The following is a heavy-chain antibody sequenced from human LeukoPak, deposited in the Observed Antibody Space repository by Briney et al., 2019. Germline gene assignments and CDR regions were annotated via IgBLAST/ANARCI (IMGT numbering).Heavy chain of an antibody. J-gene: IGHJ4*02. CDR1: GGSISSYY. V-gene: IGHV4-59*01. Sequence: SETLSLACTVSGGSISSYYWSWIRQPPGKGLEWIGYIYYSGSTNYNPSLKSRVTMSVDTSKNQFSLKLSSVTAADTAVYYCARLIELREFFDYWGQGTLVTVSS. CDR3: ARLIELREFFDY. CDR2: IYYSGST. D-gene: IGHD5-18*01.